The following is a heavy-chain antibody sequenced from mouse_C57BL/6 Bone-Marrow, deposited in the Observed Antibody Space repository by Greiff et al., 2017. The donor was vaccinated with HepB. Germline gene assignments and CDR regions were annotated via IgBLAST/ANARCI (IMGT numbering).Heavy chain of an antibody. V-gene: IGHV5-17*01. J-gene: IGHJ1*03. CDR2: ISSGSSTI. Sequence: VQLKESGGGLVKPGGSLKLSCAASGFTFSDYGMHWVRQAPEKGLEWVAYISSGSSTIYYADTVKGRFTISRDNAKNTLFLQMTSLRSEDTAMYYCARNPLLRYCYFDVWGTGTTVTVSS. CDR1: GFTFSDYG. D-gene: IGHD1-1*01. CDR3: ARNPLLRYCYFDV.